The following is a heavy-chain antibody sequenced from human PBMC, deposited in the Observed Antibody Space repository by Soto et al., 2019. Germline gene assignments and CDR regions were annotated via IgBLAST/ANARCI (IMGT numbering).Heavy chain of an antibody. J-gene: IGHJ5*02. CDR3: GRGRPLAARWRGLRNWLDP. CDR2: INHSGST. D-gene: IGHD6-6*01. Sequence: SETLSLTCAVYGGSFSGYYWSWIRQPPGKGLEWIGEINHSGSTNYNPSLKSRVTISVDTSKNQFSLKLSSVTAADTAVYYCGRGRPLAARWRGLRNWLDPCGQRTLVTVPS. CDR1: GGSFSGYY. V-gene: IGHV4-34*01.